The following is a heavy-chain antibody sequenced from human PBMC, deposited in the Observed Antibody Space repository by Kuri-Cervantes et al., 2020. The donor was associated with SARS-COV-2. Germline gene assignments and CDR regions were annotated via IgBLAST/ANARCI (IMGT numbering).Heavy chain of an antibody. CDR3: AREGTTGPWDY. J-gene: IGHJ4*02. CDR2: ISYDGSDK. V-gene: IGHV3-30*03. Sequence: GGSLRLSCAASGFTFDDYGMSWVRQAPGKGLEWVAVISYDGSDKYFADSVKGRFSISRDNANNTLYLQMNSLTAADTAVYYCAREGTTGPWDYWGQGALVTVSS. D-gene: IGHD4-17*01. CDR1: GFTFDDYG.